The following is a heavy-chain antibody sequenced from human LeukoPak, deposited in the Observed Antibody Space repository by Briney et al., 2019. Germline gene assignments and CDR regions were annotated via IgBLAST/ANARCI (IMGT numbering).Heavy chain of an antibody. J-gene: IGHJ4*02. V-gene: IGHV1-69*01. CDR3: AWSGYSYGTMDY. CDR1: GGTFSSYA. CDR2: IIAIFGTA. Sequence: SVKLSCKASGGTFSSYAISWVRQSPGQGLEWMGGIIAIFGTANYAQKFQGRVTVTADESTSTAYMELSSLRSEDTDVYYCAWSGYSYGTMDYWGQGTLVTVSS. D-gene: IGHD5-18*01.